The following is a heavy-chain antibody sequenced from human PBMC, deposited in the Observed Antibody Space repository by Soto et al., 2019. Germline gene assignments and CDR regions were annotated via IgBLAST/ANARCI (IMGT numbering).Heavy chain of an antibody. J-gene: IGHJ3*02. CDR1: GFTFSYYW. V-gene: IGHV3-74*01. CDR3: ARGDRGGVDI. CDR2: IHSDGNTT. D-gene: IGHD2-21*01. Sequence: ELKLVESGGGLVQPGGSLRLSCAASGFTFSYYWMHWVRQAPGTGLVWVSHIHSDGNTTTYADSVKGRFTVSRDNTKNTLDLQMNSLRAEDTAVYYCARGDRGGVDIWGQGTVAIVSS.